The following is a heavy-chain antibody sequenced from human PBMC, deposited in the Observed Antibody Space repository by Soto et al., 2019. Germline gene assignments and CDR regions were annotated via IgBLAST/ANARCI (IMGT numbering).Heavy chain of an antibody. Sequence: ASVKVSCKASGYTFTSYGISWVRQAPGQGLEWMGGIIPIFGTANYAQKFQGRVTITADESTSTAYMELSSLRSEDTAVYYCAREVIIAAAGHYYYYGMDVWGQGTTVTVSS. V-gene: IGHV1-69*13. J-gene: IGHJ6*02. CDR1: GYTFTSYG. D-gene: IGHD6-13*01. CDR2: IIPIFGTA. CDR3: AREVIIAAAGHYYYYGMDV.